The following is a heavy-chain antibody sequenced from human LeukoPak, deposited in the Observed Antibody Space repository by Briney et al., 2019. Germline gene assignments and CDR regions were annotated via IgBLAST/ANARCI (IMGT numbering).Heavy chain of an antibody. Sequence: SETLSLTCTVSGGSISSYYWSWIRQPPGKGLEWIGYIYYSGSTNYNPSLKSRVTISVDTSKNQFSLKLSSVTAADTAAYYCARGITMVRGQGWFDPWGQGTLVTVSS. CDR2: IYYSGST. J-gene: IGHJ5*02. D-gene: IGHD3-10*01. CDR3: ARGITMVRGQGWFDP. CDR1: GGSISSYY. V-gene: IGHV4-59*01.